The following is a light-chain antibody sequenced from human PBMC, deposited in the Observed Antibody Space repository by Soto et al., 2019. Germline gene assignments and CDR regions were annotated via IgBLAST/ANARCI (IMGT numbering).Light chain of an antibody. CDR3: QQYGNWPPRT. V-gene: IGKV3-15*01. Sequence: IVMTQSPDTLTVSPGETVTLSCRASQSLSDNLAWYQQKTGQPPRLLIFRASTRASGIPARFSGGGSGTEFTLTISRLQSEDFAVYYCQQYGNWPPRTFGPGTKVDIK. J-gene: IGKJ1*01. CDR1: QSLSDN. CDR2: RAS.